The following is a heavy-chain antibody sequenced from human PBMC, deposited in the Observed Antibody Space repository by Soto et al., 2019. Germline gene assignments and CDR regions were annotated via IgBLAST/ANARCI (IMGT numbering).Heavy chain of an antibody. V-gene: IGHV3-7*01. J-gene: IGHJ4*02. Sequence: EVQLVQSGGGLVQPGGSLRLSCEVSGFNFSGHWMSWVRQAPGKGLEWVATIKQDGIEKYYVDSVKGRFTISRDNTKNSLYLHMSSLRADETAVYYCARESARWLLSFFDYWGQGTVVTVSS. CDR3: ARESARWLLSFFDY. CDR2: IKQDGIEK. CDR1: GFNFSGHW. D-gene: IGHD5-12*01.